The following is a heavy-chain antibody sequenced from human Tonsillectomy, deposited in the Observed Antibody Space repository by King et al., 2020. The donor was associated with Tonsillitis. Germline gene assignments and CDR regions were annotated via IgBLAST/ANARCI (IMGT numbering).Heavy chain of an antibody. Sequence: VQLVESGGGVVQPGRSLRLSCAASGFTFSSYAMHWVRQAPGKGLEGVAVISYDGSNKYYADSVKGRFTISRDNSKNTLYLQMNSLRAEDTAVYYCARDGGRGSYFLNYWGQGPLVTVSS. D-gene: IGHD1-26*01. CDR3: ARDGGRGSYFLNY. J-gene: IGHJ4*02. CDR2: ISYDGSNK. V-gene: IGHV3-30*04. CDR1: GFTFSSYA.